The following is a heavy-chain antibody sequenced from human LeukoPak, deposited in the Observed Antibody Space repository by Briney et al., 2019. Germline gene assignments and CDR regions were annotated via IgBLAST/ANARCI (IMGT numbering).Heavy chain of an antibody. J-gene: IGHJ4*02. D-gene: IGHD2-15*01. CDR1: GFPLSSYA. CDR3: ARAPVTSCRGAFCYPFDY. Sequence: GGSLRLSCAASGFPLSSYAMSWVRQGPGKGLEWVAATSSSDPGTYHADSVRGRFTISRDNSKNTPYLQMNRLRVEDAAVYYCARAPVTSCRGAFCYPFDYWGQGTLVTVSS. V-gene: IGHV3-23*01. CDR2: TSSSDPGT.